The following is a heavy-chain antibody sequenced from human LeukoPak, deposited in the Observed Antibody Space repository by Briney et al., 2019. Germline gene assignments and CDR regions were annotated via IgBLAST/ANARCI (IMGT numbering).Heavy chain of an antibody. CDR1: GFTFSSYS. V-gene: IGHV3-21*01. CDR2: ISSSSSYI. Sequence: GSLRLSCAASGFTFSSYSMNWVRQAPGKGLEWVSSISSSSSYIYYADSVKGRFTISRDNAKNSLYLQMNSLRAEDTAVYYCAKGGSYYDSRLDYWGQGTLVTVSS. D-gene: IGHD3-22*01. J-gene: IGHJ4*02. CDR3: AKGGSYYDSRLDY.